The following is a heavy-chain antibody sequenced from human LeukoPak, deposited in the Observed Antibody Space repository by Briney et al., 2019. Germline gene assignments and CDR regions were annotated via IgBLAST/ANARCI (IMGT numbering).Heavy chain of an antibody. CDR1: GFTFSNYA. J-gene: IGHJ6*02. CDR2: IRGSCGST. Sequence: GGSLSFSCAASGFTFSNYAMSWVRQAPGKGREGGSTIRGSCGSTYYADSVKGRFTISRDNSKNTLYLQMNSLRPEDPAIHYCAKVPYSDYGSGRPPFMDVWGQGTTVAVSS. CDR3: AKVPYSDYGSGRPPFMDV. D-gene: IGHD3-10*01. V-gene: IGHV3-23*01.